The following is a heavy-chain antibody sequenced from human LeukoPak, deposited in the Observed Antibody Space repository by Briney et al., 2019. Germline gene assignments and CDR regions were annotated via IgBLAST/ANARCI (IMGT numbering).Heavy chain of an antibody. D-gene: IGHD3-10*01. CDR3: ARGYYYRT. V-gene: IGHV4-61*02. CDR1: GGSVGSDNSY. CDR2: IYADGSS. Sequence: SETLSLTCTVSGGSVGSDNSYWNWIRQPAGKGLEWIGRIYADGSSTYNPTLKSRVTILVDTSKNQFSLRLSSMSAADTAVYYCARGYYYRTWGQGTLVTVSS. J-gene: IGHJ4*02.